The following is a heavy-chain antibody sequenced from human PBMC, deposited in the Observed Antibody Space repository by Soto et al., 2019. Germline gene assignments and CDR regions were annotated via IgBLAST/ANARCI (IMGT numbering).Heavy chain of an antibody. CDR3: ALSKFGSYVGAFVI. CDR2: IYGDDDK. V-gene: IGHV2-5*02. Sequence: QITLKESGPSLVKPTQTLTLTCTFSGFSLTTSGVAVGWIRQPPGKALEWLALIYGDDDKRYSTSLKTRLAISRGTSETQVVLTMTDMDPVDTATYYCALSKFGSYVGAFVIWGQGTMVTVSS. J-gene: IGHJ3*02. CDR1: GFSLTTSGVA. D-gene: IGHD3-10*01.